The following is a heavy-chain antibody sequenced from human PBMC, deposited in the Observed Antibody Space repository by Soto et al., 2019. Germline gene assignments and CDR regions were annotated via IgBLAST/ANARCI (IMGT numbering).Heavy chain of an antibody. D-gene: IGHD2-8*01. CDR2: MNPDSGNT. J-gene: IGHJ5*02. Sequence: QVQLVQSGAEVKKPGASVKVSCKASGYTFINYDINWVRQAPGQGLEWVGWMNPDSGNTGYAQNFQGRVTMTGNTSISSVYMELSSLTSEDTAVYYCARRRGSNGWFDLWGQGTLVTVSP. CDR1: GYTFINYD. V-gene: IGHV1-8*01. CDR3: ARRRGSNGWFDL.